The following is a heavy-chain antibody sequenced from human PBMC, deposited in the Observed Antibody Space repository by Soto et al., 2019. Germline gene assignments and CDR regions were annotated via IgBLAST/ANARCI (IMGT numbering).Heavy chain of an antibody. CDR1: GLSITDSEMG. CDR3: ARRHLAVAVSPWFDP. J-gene: IGHJ5*02. V-gene: IGHV2-26*01. CDR2: IDSSGEK. D-gene: IGHD6-19*01. Sequence: QVTLKESGPVLVKPTETLTLRCTVSGLSITDSEMGVSWIRQPPGQPLEWLAHIDSSGEKSYRTFLKGRLAISKDTSTSQIVLTMTNMDPADTATYYCARRHLAVAVSPWFDPWGQGIPVTVSS.